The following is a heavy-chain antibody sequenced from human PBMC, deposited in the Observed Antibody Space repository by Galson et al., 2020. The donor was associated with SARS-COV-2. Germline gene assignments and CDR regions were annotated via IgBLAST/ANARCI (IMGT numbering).Heavy chain of an antibody. D-gene: IGHD3-22*01. CDR1: GFTFSSHD. CDR2: IGADGRT. Sequence: GGSLRLSCAASGFTFSSHDMHWDRQLTGKGLEWVSGIGADGRTYYPDSLKGRFTISRDNARNSLHLQMNSLTAGDTAVYYCARDDDSSGMGAFYVWGRGTMVTVSS. V-gene: IGHV3-13*04. CDR3: ARDDDSSGMGAFYV. J-gene: IGHJ3*01.